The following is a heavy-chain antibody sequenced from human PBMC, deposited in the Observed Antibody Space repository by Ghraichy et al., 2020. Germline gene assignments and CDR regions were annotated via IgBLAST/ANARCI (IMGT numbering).Heavy chain of an antibody. CDR3: ARGGVQGVIRIFSDY. Sequence: NISCKASGGTFSSYAISWVRQAPGQGLEWMGGIIPIFGTANYAQKFQGRVTITADESTSTAYMELSSLRSEDTAVYYCARGGVQGVIRIFSDYWGQGTLVTVSS. CDR2: IIPIFGTA. CDR1: GGTFSSYA. V-gene: IGHV1-69*01. D-gene: IGHD3-10*01. J-gene: IGHJ4*02.